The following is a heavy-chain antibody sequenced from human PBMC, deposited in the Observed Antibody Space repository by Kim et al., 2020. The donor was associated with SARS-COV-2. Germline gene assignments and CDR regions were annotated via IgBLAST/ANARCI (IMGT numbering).Heavy chain of an antibody. D-gene: IGHD5-12*01. Sequence: YSPSLKSRLTITNDTAKNQVVLTMTNMDPVDTATYYCAHRVEMATIGFDYWGQGTLVTVSS. V-gene: IGHV2-5*01. J-gene: IGHJ4*02. CDR3: AHRVEMATIGFDY.